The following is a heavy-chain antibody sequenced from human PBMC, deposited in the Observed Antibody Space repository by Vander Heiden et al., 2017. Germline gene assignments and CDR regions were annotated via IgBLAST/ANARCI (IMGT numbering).Heavy chain of an antibody. V-gene: IGHV3-33*01. CDR2: IWYDGSNK. D-gene: IGHD2-2*01. Sequence: QVQLVESGGGVVQPGRSLRLSCAASGFTFSSYGMPWVRKAPGKGREWVAVIWYDGSNKYYADSVKGRFTISRDNSKNTLYLQMNSLRAEDTAVYYCARDWGQYCSSTSCYGGPDYWGQGTLVTVSS. J-gene: IGHJ4*02. CDR1: GFTFSSYG. CDR3: ARDWGQYCSSTSCYGGPDY.